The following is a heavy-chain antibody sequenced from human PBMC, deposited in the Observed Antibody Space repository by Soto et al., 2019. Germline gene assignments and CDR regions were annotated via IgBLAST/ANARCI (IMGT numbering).Heavy chain of an antibody. Sequence: PSQTLSISCAISGGSVSSNSAACNWIRQSPSRGLERLGRTYYRSKWYNDYAVSVKSRITINPDTSKNQFSLQLNSVTPEDTAVYYCARDFLPVGFDPWGQGTLVTVSS. D-gene: IGHD2-15*01. J-gene: IGHJ5*02. V-gene: IGHV6-1*01. CDR3: ARDFLPVGFDP. CDR1: GGSVSSNSAA. CDR2: TYYRSKWYN.